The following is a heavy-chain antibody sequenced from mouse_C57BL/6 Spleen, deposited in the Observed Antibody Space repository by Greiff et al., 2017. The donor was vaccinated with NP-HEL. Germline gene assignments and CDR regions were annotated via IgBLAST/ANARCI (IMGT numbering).Heavy chain of an antibody. Sequence: EVKLVESGGGLVKPGGSLKLSCAASGFTFSSYAMSWVRQTPEKRLEWVATISDGGSYTYYPDNVKGRFTISRDNAKNNLYLQMSHLKSEDTAMYYCARTTMATSYYWGQGTTRTVSS. J-gene: IGHJ2*01. CDR1: GFTFSSYA. CDR3: ARTTMATSYY. CDR2: ISDGGSYT. V-gene: IGHV5-4*03. D-gene: IGHD2-1*01.